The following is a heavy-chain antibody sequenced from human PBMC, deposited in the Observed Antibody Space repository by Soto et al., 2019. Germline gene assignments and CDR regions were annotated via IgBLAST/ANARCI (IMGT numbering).Heavy chain of an antibody. CDR2: ISGSGGST. CDR3: AKGGGSGSYYNYYYGMDV. V-gene: IGHV3-23*01. J-gene: IGHJ6*02. Sequence: PGGSLRLSCAASGFTFSSYAMSWVRQAPGKGLEWVSAISGSGGSTYYADSVKGRFTISRDNSKNTLYLQMNSLRAEDTAVYYCAKGGGSGSYYNYYYGMDVWGQGTTVTVSS. CDR1: GFTFSSYA. D-gene: IGHD3-10*01.